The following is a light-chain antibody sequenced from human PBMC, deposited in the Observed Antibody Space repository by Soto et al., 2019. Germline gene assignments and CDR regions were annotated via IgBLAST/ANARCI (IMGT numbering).Light chain of an antibody. CDR3: SLSYNDARNWV. CDR2: HTT. CDR1: TGAVTSGHL. V-gene: IGLV7-46*01. Sequence: QSVLTQEPSLTVSPGGTVTLTCGSNTGAVTSGHLAYWFQQKPGQAPRTLIYHTTNKHSWAPARFSGSLLGGKAALTLSGALFEDEADYYCSLSYNDARNWVYGGGTKLTVL. J-gene: IGLJ3*02.